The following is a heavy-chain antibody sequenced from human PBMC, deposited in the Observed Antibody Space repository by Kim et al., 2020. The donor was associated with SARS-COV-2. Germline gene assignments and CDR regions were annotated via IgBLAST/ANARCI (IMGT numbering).Heavy chain of an antibody. D-gene: IGHD2-2*01. V-gene: IGHV3-49*04. CDR2: IRSKTYGGTT. Sequence: GGSLRLSCTASGFTFGDYAMTWVRQAPGKGLECVGFIRSKTYGGTTEYAASVKGRFTISRDDSNIVAYLQMNNLKSEDTAVYYCTIALTSSWYDSWGPGNLVTVSS. CDR1: GFTFGDYA. J-gene: IGHJ5*01. CDR3: TIALTSSWYDS.